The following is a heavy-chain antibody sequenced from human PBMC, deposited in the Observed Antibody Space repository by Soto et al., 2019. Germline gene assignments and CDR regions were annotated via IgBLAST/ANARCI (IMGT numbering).Heavy chain of an antibody. Sequence: GGSLRLSCAASGFTFSSYAMSWVRQAPGKGLEWVSAISGSGGSTYYADSVKGRFTISRDNSKNTLYLQMNSLRAEDTAVYYCAKDLYYDSSGYSVDYWGQGTLVTVSS. J-gene: IGHJ4*02. D-gene: IGHD3-22*01. CDR2: ISGSGGST. CDR1: GFTFSSYA. CDR3: AKDLYYDSSGYSVDY. V-gene: IGHV3-23*01.